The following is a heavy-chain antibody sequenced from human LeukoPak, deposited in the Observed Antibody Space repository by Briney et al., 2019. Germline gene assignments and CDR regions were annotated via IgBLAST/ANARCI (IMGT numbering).Heavy chain of an antibody. V-gene: IGHV3-48*01. J-gene: IGHJ4*02. Sequence: PGGSLRLSCAASGFTFSSYSMNWVRQAPGKGLEWVSYISSSSSTIYYADSVKGRFTISRDNAKNSLFLQMNGLRAEDTAMYYCATDSRSCRYWGQGTLVTVSS. CDR1: GFTFSSYS. CDR2: ISSSSSTI. CDR3: ATDSRSCRY.